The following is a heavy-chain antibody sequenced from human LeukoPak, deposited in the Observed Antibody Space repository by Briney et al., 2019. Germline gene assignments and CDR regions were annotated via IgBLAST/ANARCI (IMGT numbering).Heavy chain of an antibody. CDR3: ARASRAYCGGDCYSTSYNWFDP. J-gene: IGHJ5*02. V-gene: IGHV3-48*03. CDR2: IDSSDASR. CDR1: GFTLSSYE. D-gene: IGHD2-21*02. Sequence: PGRSLRLSCTASGFTLSSYEVNWVRQAPGKGLEWISYIDSSDASRYYADSVKGRFTISRDNAKNTLYLQMTSLRADDTAVYYCARASRAYCGGDCYSTSYNWFDPWGQGTLVTVSS.